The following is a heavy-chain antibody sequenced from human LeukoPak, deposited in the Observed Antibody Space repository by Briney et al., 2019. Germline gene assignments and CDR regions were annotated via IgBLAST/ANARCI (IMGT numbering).Heavy chain of an antibody. Sequence: GGSLRLSCAASGFTVSSNYMSWVRQAPGKGLEWVSIIYSGGSTYYADSVKGRFTISRHNSKNTLYLQMDSLRAEDTAVYYCARGVGAVSNIDYWGQGTLVTVSS. V-gene: IGHV3-53*04. CDR1: GFTVSSNY. D-gene: IGHD2/OR15-2a*01. J-gene: IGHJ4*02. CDR3: ARGVGAVSNIDY. CDR2: IYSGGST.